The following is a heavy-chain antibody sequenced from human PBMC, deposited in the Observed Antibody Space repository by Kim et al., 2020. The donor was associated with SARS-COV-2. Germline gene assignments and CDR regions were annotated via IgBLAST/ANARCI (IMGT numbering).Heavy chain of an antibody. CDR3: AKGVGNYVPYGMDV. V-gene: IGHV3-23*01. J-gene: IGHJ6*02. D-gene: IGHD3-16*01. Sequence: GGSLRLSCAASGFAFSSYAMSWVRQAPGKGLEWVSTISGTSSRTDYADSVKGRFTISRDNSKNTLFLQMNSLRDEDTAVYYCAKGVGNYVPYGMDVWGPG. CDR1: GFAFSSYA. CDR2: ISGTSSRT.